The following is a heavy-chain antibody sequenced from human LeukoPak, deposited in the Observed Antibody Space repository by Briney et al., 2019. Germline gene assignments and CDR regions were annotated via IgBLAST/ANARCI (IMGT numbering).Heavy chain of an antibody. CDR3: ASVVGYSYGFDY. D-gene: IGHD5-18*01. V-gene: IGHV4-30-4*08. Sequence: NPSETLSLTCTVSGGSISSGDYYWSWIRQPPGKGLEWIGYIYYSGSTYYNPSLKSRVTISVDTSKNQFSLKLSSVTAADTAVYYCASVVGYSYGFDYWGQGTLVTVSS. CDR1: GGSISSGDYY. J-gene: IGHJ4*02. CDR2: IYYSGST.